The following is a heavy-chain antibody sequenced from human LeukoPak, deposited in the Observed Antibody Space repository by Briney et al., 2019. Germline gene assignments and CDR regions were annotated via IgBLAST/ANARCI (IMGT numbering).Heavy chain of an antibody. V-gene: IGHV4-34*01. CDR2: INHSGST. CDR1: GGSFSGYY. D-gene: IGHD4-17*01. Sequence: PSETLSLTCAVYGGSFSGYYWSWIRQPPGKGLEWIGEINHSGSTNYNPSLKSRVTISVDTSKNQFSLKLSSVTAADTAVYYCARGTSYGDYYYYYMDVWGKGTTVTVSS. CDR3: ARGTSYGDYYYYYMDV. J-gene: IGHJ6*03.